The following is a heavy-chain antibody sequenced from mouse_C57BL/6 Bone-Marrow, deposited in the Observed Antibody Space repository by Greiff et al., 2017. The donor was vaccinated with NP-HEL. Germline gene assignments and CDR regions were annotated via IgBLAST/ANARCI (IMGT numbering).Heavy chain of an antibody. D-gene: IGHD2-2*01. CDR3: AWLPFDY. J-gene: IGHJ2*01. CDR2: IDPSDSYT. CDR1: GYTFTSYW. V-gene: IGHV1-69*01. Sequence: VKLQQPGAELVMPGASVKLSCKASGYTFTSYWMHWVKQRPGQGLEWIGEIDPSDSYTNYNQKFKGKSTLTVDKSSSTAYRQLSSLTSEDSAVYYCAWLPFDYWGQGTTLTVSS.